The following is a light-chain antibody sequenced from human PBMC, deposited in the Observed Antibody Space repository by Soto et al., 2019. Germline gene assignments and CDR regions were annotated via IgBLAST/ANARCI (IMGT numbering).Light chain of an antibody. CDR3: QHYGNEPPGT. V-gene: IGKV3-20*01. Sequence: PEERAXLSCRANRSVANSHVAWYQQRRGLPPRLLIYGAYNRATVIPDRFSGSGSGADLTITISRLEPEDFAVYFCQHYGNEPPGTFGQATRLAIK. CDR1: RSVANSH. J-gene: IGKJ5*01. CDR2: GAY.